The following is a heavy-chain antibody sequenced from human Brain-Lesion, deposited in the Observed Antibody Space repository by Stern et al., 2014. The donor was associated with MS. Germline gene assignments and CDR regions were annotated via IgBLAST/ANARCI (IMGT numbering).Heavy chain of an antibody. J-gene: IGHJ4*02. CDR1: GGSISSSNW. D-gene: IGHD6-13*01. CDR2: SDHSGST. Sequence: VQLVESGPGLVKPSGTLSLTCVVSGGSISSSNWWSWVRQSPGKGLEWIGESDHSGSTIYNPSLKSRVTVSVDKSKNPFPLTLRSVTAADTAVYFCARFPASRPHVFDSWGQGTLVTVSS. CDR3: ARFPASRPHVFDS. V-gene: IGHV4-4*02.